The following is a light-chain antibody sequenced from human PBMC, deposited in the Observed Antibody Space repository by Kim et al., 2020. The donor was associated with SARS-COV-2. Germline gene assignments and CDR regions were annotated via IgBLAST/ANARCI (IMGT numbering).Light chain of an antibody. Sequence: TATINCKSSHTVLYNSNNKNYLAWYQQKPGQAPKLLIYWASIRESGVSDRFSGSGSETDFTLTISSLQAEDVAVYYCQQYYSTPPSFGQGTKLEI. J-gene: IGKJ2*03. V-gene: IGKV4-1*01. CDR2: WAS. CDR1: HTVLYNSNNKNY. CDR3: QQYYSTPPS.